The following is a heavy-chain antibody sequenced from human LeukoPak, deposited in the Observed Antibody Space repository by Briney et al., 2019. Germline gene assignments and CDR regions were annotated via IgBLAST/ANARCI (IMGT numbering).Heavy chain of an antibody. V-gene: IGHV3-66*01. D-gene: IGHD6-13*01. J-gene: IGHJ6*02. Sequence: GGSLRLSCAASGFTVSSNYMSWVRQAPGKGLEWVSVIYSGGSTYYAASVKGRFTISRDNSKNTLYLQMNSLGAEDTAVYYCARDRGAMGSSSWTHYYYYYYGMDVWGQGTTVTVSS. CDR1: GFTVSSNY. CDR3: ARDRGAMGSSSWTHYYYYYYGMDV. CDR2: IYSGGST.